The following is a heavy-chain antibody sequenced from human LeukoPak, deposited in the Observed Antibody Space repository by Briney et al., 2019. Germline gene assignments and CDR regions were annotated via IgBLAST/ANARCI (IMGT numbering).Heavy chain of an antibody. CDR1: GFTFSSYS. D-gene: IGHD5-18*01. CDR3: ARDLSGYSYGYRNYFDY. J-gene: IGHJ4*02. CDR2: ISSSSSYI. Sequence: PGGSLRLSCAASGFTFSSYSMNWVRQAPGKGLEWVSSISSSSSYIYYADSVKGRFTISRDDAKNSLYLQMNSLRAEDTAVYYCARDLSGYSYGYRNYFDYWGQGTLVTVSS. V-gene: IGHV3-21*04.